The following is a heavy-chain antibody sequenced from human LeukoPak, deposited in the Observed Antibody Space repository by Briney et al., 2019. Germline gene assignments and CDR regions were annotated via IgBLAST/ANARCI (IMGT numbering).Heavy chain of an antibody. D-gene: IGHD3-22*01. Sequence: GGSLRLSCAASGFTFSSYWMHWVRHAPGKGLVWVSRINSDGSSTNYADSVKGRFTIYRDNAKNTMYLQMNSLRAEDTAVYYCARAEYYYDSSGYVHFDYWGQGTLVTVSS. CDR1: GFTFSSYW. J-gene: IGHJ4*02. CDR3: ARAEYYYDSSGYVHFDY. CDR2: INSDGSST. V-gene: IGHV3-74*01.